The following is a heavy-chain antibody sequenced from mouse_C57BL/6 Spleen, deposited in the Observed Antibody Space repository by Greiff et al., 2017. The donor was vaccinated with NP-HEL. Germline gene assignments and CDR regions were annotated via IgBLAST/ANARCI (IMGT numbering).Heavy chain of an antibody. CDR2: ISYSGST. J-gene: IGHJ2*01. CDR1: GYSITSGYD. CDR3: ARGGNSNYFDY. V-gene: IGHV3-1*01. Sequence: EVQLQQSGPGMVKPSQSLSLTCTVTGYSITSGYDWHWIRHFPGNKLEWMGYISYSGSTNYNPSLKSRIPITHDTSKNHFFLKLNSVTTEDTATYCCARGGNSNYFDYWGQGTTLTVSS. D-gene: IGHD2-5*01.